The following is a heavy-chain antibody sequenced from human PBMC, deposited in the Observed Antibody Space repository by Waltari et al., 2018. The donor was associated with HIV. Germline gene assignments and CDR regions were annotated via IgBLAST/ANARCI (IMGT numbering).Heavy chain of an antibody. CDR1: GGSIKSSKW. CDR2: IHHSGTV. Sequence: QVQLQESGPGLVRPSGTLFLTCGVTGGSIKSSKWWSWVRQPPGKGLEWIGDIHHSGTVNYNLSLKSRVAFSVDRSKNHFSLNLTSVTTADTATYFCARLRDYGDYGHYDFWGRGTLVVVSP. J-gene: IGHJ4*02. D-gene: IGHD4-17*01. V-gene: IGHV4-4*02. CDR3: ARLRDYGDYGHYDF.